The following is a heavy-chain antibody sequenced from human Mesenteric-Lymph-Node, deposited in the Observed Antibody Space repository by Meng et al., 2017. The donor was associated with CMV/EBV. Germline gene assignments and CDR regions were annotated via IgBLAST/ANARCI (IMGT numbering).Heavy chain of an antibody. CDR3: ATTRYCSSTDCPAGGY. CDR1: GFTFSSYA. J-gene: IGHJ4*02. Sequence: GESLKISCAASGFTFSSYAMTWVRQAPGKGLEWVSGISASGDSTYSADSVRGRFTISRDNAKNSLYLQMNSLRAEDTAVYYCATTRYCSSTDCPAGGYWGQGTLVTVSS. V-gene: IGHV3-23*01. CDR2: ISASGDST. D-gene: IGHD2-2*01.